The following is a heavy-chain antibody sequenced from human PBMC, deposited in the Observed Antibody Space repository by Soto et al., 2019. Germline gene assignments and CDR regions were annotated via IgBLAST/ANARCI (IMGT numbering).Heavy chain of an antibody. CDR1: GGSFSGYY. Sequence: QVQLQQWGAGLLKPSETLSLTCAVYGGSFSGYYWSWIRQPPGKGLEWIGEINHSGSTNYNPSLKSRVTISVDTSKNQFSLKLSSVTAADTAVYYCAREGVVSRSLYGSGSGSFGNVWGKGTTVTVSS. CDR2: INHSGST. CDR3: AREGVVSRSLYGSGSGSFGNV. D-gene: IGHD3-10*01. J-gene: IGHJ6*04. V-gene: IGHV4-34*01.